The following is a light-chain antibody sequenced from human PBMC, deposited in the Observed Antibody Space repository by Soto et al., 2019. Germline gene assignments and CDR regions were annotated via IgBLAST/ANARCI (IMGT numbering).Light chain of an antibody. Sequence: DIQMTQSPSSLSASVGDRVTITCRESQSISSYLNWYQQKPGKAPKLLIYAASSLQSGVPSRFSGSGSGTDFTLTISSLQPEDFATCYCQQSYSTPRTFGQGTKV. CDR3: QQSYSTPRT. V-gene: IGKV1-39*01. J-gene: IGKJ1*01. CDR2: AAS. CDR1: QSISSY.